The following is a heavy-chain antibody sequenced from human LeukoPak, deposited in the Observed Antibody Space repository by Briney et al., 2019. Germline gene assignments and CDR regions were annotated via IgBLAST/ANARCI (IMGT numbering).Heavy chain of an antibody. V-gene: IGHV3-23*01. CDR2: ISGSGGST. D-gene: IGHD2-15*01. Sequence: PGGSLRLSCAASGFTFSSYAMSWVRQPPAKGLEWVSAISGSGGSTYYADSVTGRFTISRDNSKNTLYLQMNSLRAEDTAVYYCAKGYCSGGSCYSGLFDYWGQGTLVTVSS. CDR1: GFTFSSYA. J-gene: IGHJ4*02. CDR3: AKGYCSGGSCYSGLFDY.